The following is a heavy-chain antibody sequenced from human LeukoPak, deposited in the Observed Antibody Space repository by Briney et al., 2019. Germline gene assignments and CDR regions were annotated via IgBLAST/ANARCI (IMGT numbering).Heavy chain of an antibody. V-gene: IGHV3-30*02. CDR2: IRYDGSKK. J-gene: IGHJ4*02. CDR3: ARAPVTSCRGAYCYPFDY. D-gene: IGHD2-21*01. CDR1: AFTFRSYG. Sequence: PGGSLRLSCAASAFTFRSYGMHWVGQAPGKGLEWVTFIRYDGSKKYYADSVKGRLTIARDNSKNTLYLQMNSLRVEDAAVYYCARAPVTSCRGAYCYPFDYWGQGTLVTVSS.